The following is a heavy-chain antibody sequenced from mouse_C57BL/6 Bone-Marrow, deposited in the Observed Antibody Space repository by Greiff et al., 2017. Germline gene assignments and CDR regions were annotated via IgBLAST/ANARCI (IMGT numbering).Heavy chain of an antibody. V-gene: IGHV1-82*01. CDR2: IYPGDGAS. D-gene: IGHD3-2*02. CDR1: GYAFSSSW. CDR3: ARDSSGYVDY. J-gene: IGHJ2*01. Sequence: VKLQQSGPELVKPGASVKISCKASGYAFSSSWMNWVKQRPGKGLEWIGRIYPGDGASNYNGKFKGKATLTADKSSSTAYMQLSSLTSEDSAVYFCARDSSGYVDYWGKGTTLTVSS.